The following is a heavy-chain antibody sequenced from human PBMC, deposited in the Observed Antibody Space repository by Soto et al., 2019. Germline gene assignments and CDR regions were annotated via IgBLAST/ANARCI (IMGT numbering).Heavy chain of an antibody. V-gene: IGHV3-11*01. CDR3: ASHYDMWSGYLSPVDY. CDR2: IDTSGTKI. J-gene: IGHJ4*02. D-gene: IGHD3-3*01. CDR1: GYTFSDYY. Sequence: QVQLVESGGDLVKPGGSLRISCAASGYTFSDYYMSWIRQAPGKGLEWISYIDTSGTKIYYADSVKGRFTITRDNAKNSRYLEMNSLRDEDTAVYYCASHYDMWSGYLSPVDYWGQVTLVTVSS.